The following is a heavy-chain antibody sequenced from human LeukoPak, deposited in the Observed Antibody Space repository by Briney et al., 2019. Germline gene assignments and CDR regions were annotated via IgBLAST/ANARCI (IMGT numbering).Heavy chain of an antibody. CDR1: GGSISSSSYY. J-gene: IGHJ4*02. D-gene: IGHD5-24*01. Sequence: NPSETLSLTCTASGGSISSSSYYWGWIRQPPGKGLEWIGSIYYSGSTYYNPSLKSRVTISVDTSKNQFSLKLSSVTAADTAVYYCASAPVRWLQEGPAFDYWGQGTLVTVSS. CDR3: ASAPVRWLQEGPAFDY. V-gene: IGHV4-39*01. CDR2: IYYSGST.